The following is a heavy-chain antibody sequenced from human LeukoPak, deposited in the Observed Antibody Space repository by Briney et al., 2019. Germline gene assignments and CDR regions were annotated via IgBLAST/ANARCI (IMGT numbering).Heavy chain of an antibody. CDR2: IYYSGST. CDR3: AKVSDRDSSGYYWGFEY. Sequence: SETLSLTCTVSGGSISGYYWSWIRQPSGKGLGCMGYIYYSGSTNYNPSLKSRVTISVDTSRNQFSLKLTSVTAADTAVYYCAKVSDRDSSGYYWGFEYWGQGTLVTVSS. D-gene: IGHD3-22*01. CDR1: GGSISGYY. J-gene: IGHJ4*02. V-gene: IGHV4-59*08.